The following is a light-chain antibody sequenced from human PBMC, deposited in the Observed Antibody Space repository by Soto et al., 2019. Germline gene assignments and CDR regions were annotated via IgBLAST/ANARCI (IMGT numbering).Light chain of an antibody. CDR3: QQRSNWPST. Sequence: EIVLTQSPATLSLSPGARATLSCRASQSVSGYLAWYQQKPGQAPRLLMYDASNRATGIPARFSGSGSGTDFTLTISSLEPEDVAVYYCQQRSNWPSTFGGGTKVEIK. J-gene: IGKJ4*01. V-gene: IGKV3-11*01. CDR1: QSVSGY. CDR2: DAS.